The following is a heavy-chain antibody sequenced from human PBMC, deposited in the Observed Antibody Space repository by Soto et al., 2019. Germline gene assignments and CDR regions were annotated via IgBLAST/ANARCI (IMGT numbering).Heavy chain of an antibody. Sequence: QVQLVQSGAEVKKPGASVTVSCKASGYTFSGYYIHWVRQAPGQGLEWMGWINPYSGGTHYAQKVQAWVTMTRDTSIDTVYMEESRLTADDTAVYYCARRGGVCSSNGCSLGYYYGRDVWGQGTTVTVSS. J-gene: IGHJ6*02. D-gene: IGHD2-2*01. V-gene: IGHV1-2*04. CDR3: ARRGGVCSSNGCSLGYYYGRDV. CDR1: GYTFSGYY. CDR2: INPYSGGT.